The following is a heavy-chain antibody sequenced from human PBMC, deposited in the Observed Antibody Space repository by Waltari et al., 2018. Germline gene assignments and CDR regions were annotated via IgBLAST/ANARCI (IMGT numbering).Heavy chain of an antibody. CDR2: ISGSGGST. D-gene: IGHD3-22*01. V-gene: IGHV3-23*04. CDR1: GFTFSSYA. J-gene: IGHJ1*01. CDR3: AKDVYDSSGYRDAEYFQH. Sequence: EVQLVESGGGLVQPGGSLRLSCAASGFTFSSYAMSWVRQAPGKGLEWVSAISGSGGSTYYADSVKGRFTISRDNSKNTLYLQMNSLRAEDTAVYYCAKDVYDSSGYRDAEYFQHWGQGTLVTVSS.